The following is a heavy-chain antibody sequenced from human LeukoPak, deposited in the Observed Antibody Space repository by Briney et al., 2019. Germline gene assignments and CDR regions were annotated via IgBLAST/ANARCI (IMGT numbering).Heavy chain of an antibody. CDR1: GFSFDDYA. J-gene: IGHJ5*02. CDR2: TSWNSAGI. CDR3: VREGGSDWYSGWFDP. Sequence: GGSLRLSCTASGFSFDDYAMHWVRQAPGKGLEWVSGTSWNSAGIAYADSVKGRFTISRDNAENSLYLQMNSLRVEDTAVYYCVREGGSDWYSGWFDPWGQGTLVTVSS. V-gene: IGHV3-9*01. D-gene: IGHD6-19*01.